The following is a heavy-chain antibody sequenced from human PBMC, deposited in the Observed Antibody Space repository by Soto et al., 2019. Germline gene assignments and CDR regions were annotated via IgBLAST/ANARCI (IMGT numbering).Heavy chain of an antibody. Sequence: GGSLRLSCAASGFTFSSYAMTWVRQAPVRGLEWVSVISGTGSPTYYADSVKGRFTISRDNSKNTLYLQMNSLRGDDTAVYYCASDMSGGTYNYYYGMDVWGQGTTVTVSS. CDR2: ISGTGSPT. V-gene: IGHV3-23*01. CDR1: GFTFSSYA. J-gene: IGHJ6*02. D-gene: IGHD1-26*01. CDR3: ASDMSGGTYNYYYGMDV.